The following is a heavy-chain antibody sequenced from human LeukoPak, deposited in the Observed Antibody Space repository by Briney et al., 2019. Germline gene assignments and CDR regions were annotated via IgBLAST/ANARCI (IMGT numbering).Heavy chain of an antibody. Sequence: ASVKVSCKASGYTFTGYYMHWVRQAPGQGLEWMGWINPNSGGTNYAQKFQGRVTMTRDTSISTAYMELSRLRSDDTAVYYCAREDVGSYYYDSSGYYVIWGQGTMVTVSS. D-gene: IGHD3-22*01. V-gene: IGHV1-2*02. CDR3: AREDVGSYYYDSSGYYVI. CDR1: GYTFTGYY. J-gene: IGHJ3*02. CDR2: INPNSGGT.